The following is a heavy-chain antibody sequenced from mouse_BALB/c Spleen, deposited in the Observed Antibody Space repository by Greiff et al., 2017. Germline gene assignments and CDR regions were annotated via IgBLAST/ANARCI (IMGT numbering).Heavy chain of an antibody. CDR2: IWRGGST. V-gene: IGHV2-5-1*01. CDR1: GFSLTSYG. J-gene: IGHJ4*01. CDR3: AKTQSWFITTATDAMDY. D-gene: IGHD1-2*01. Sequence: QVQLKESGPSLVQPSQSLSITCTVSGFSLTSYGVHWVRQSPGKGLEWLGVIWRGGSTDYNAAFMSRLSITKDNSKSQVFFKMNSLQADDTAIYYCAKTQSWFITTATDAMDYWGQGTSVTVSS.